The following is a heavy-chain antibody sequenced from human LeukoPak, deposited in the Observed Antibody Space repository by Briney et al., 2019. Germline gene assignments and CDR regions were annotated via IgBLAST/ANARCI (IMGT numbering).Heavy chain of an antibody. CDR2: ISAYNGDT. J-gene: IGHJ4*02. V-gene: IGHV1-18*01. Sequence: GASVKVSCKASGYTFTRHGISWVRPAPGQGLEWMGWISAYNGDTKYAQNFQGRVTITTDTSTTTAYMELRSLRSDDTAVYYCARDPSNTSGNYPYFDYWGQGTLVTVSS. CDR3: ARDPSNTSGNYPYFDY. D-gene: IGHD3-22*01. CDR1: GYTFTRHG.